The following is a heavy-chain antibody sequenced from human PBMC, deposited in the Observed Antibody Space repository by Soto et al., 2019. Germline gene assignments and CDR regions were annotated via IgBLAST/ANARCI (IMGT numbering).Heavy chain of an antibody. Sequence: ASVKVSCRASGYTFSTYALHWVRRAPGQGLEWMGWINGGNGHTRYSQKFKDRVTISRDTPTSTAYMELRSLRSDDTAVYYCARTYSKYFSSSESDYWGQGTLVTVSS. CDR3: ARTYSKYFSSSESDY. CDR2: INGGNGHT. J-gene: IGHJ4*02. D-gene: IGHD6-6*01. V-gene: IGHV1-3*01. CDR1: GYTFSTYA.